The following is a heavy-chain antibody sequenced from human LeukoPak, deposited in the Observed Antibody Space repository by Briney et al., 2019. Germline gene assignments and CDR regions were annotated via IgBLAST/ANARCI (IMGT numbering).Heavy chain of an antibody. V-gene: IGHV1-18*01. D-gene: IGHD3-22*01. CDR1: GYTFTSYG. CDR3: ARNPRGSSGYYYVY. CDR2: ISAYNGNT. Sequence: SVKVSCKASGYTFTSYGISWVRQAPGRGLEWMGWISAYNGNTNYAQKLQGRVTMTTDTSTSTAYMELRSLRSDDTAVYYCARNPRGSSGYYYVYWGQGTLVTVSS. J-gene: IGHJ4*02.